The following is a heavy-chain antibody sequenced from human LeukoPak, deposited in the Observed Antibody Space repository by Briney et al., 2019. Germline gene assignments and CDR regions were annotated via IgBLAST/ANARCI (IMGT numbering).Heavy chain of an antibody. CDR3: ARALGSYSRWFDP. CDR1: GYTFTSYD. J-gene: IGHJ5*02. V-gene: IGHV1-8*03. Sequence: GSSVKVSCKASGYTFTSYDIDWVRQATGQGLEWMGWMNPNSGNTGYAQKFQGRVTITRNTSISTAYMELSSLRSEDTAVYYCARALGSYSRWFDPWGQGTLVTVSS. D-gene: IGHD1-26*01. CDR2: MNPNSGNT.